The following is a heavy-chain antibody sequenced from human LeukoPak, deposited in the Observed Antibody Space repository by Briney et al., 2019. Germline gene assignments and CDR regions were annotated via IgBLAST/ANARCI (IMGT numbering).Heavy chain of an antibody. D-gene: IGHD2-15*01. CDR3: ARDRGYCSGGSCYLGH. CDR1: GFTFSSYS. V-gene: IGHV3-48*01. J-gene: IGHJ4*02. CDR2: ISSSSSTI. Sequence: GGSLRLSCAASGFTFSSYSMNWVRQAPGKGLEWVSYISSSSSTIYYADSVKGRFTISRDNAKNSLYLQMNSLRAEDTAVYYCARDRGYCSGGSCYLGHWGQGTLVTVSS.